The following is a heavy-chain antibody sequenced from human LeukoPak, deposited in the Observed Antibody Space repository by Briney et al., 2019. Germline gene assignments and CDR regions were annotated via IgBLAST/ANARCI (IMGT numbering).Heavy chain of an antibody. J-gene: IGHJ4*02. CDR2: IYYSGST. D-gene: IGHD2-2*01. Sequence: SETLSLTCTVSGGSISSGGYYWSWIRQHPGKGLEWIGYIYYSGSTYYNPSLKSRVTISVDTSKSQFSLKLSSVTAADTAVYYCARLFPPAARGYFDYWGQGTLVTVSS. CDR3: ARLFPPAARGYFDY. V-gene: IGHV4-31*03. CDR1: GGSISSGGYY.